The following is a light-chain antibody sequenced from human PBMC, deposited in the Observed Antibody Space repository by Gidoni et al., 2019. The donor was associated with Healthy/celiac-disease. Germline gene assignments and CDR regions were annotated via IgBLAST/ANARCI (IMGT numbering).Light chain of an antibody. Sequence: DIQMTQSPSSLSASVGDRVTITCRASQSISSYLNWYQQKPGKAPKLLIYAASSLQSGVPSRFSGRGSGTDFTLTISSLQPEDFATYYCQQSYSTLFGQGTRLEIK. CDR2: AAS. CDR3: QQSYSTL. CDR1: QSISSY. V-gene: IGKV1-39*01. J-gene: IGKJ5*01.